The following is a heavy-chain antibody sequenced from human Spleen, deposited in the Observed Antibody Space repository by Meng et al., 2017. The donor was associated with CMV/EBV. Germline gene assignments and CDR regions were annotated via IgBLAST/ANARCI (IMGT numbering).Heavy chain of an antibody. J-gene: IGHJ4*02. V-gene: IGHV1-69*05. CDR3: AGGAFISRCFAY. CDR1: GGTFNNYA. CDR2: TIPIFGPT. D-gene: IGHD6-13*01. Sequence: CKASGGTFNNYAFIWVRQAPGQGLEWMGGTIPIFGPTKYAQKFQGRVTISTDESTSTAYMDLSSLRSEDTAVYYCAGGAFISRCFAYWGQGSLVTVSS.